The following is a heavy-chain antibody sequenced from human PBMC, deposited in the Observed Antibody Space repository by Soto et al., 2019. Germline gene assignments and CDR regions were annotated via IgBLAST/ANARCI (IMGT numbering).Heavy chain of an antibody. Sequence: QVHLVQSGAELKKPGSSVRVSCKASGDTFNFYTINWVRQAPGLGLEWMGRTNPILSMSNSALKFQGRLSISADKSTSTAYMDLRSLRSDDTAVYYCATSYGSWSQAFDYWGQGALVTVSS. D-gene: IGHD3-10*01. J-gene: IGHJ4*02. CDR3: ATSYGSWSQAFDY. CDR1: GDTFNFYT. CDR2: TNPILSMS. V-gene: IGHV1-69*02.